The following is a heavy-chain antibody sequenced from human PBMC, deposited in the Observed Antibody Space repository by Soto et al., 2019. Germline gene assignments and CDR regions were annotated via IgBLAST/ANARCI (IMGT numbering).Heavy chain of an antibody. CDR1: GGSISSSNW. CDR2: IYHSGST. J-gene: IGHJ6*02. CDR3: ARVVGGYYYGMDV. Sequence: QVQLQESGPGLVKPSGTLSLTCVVSGGSISSSNWWSWVRQPPGKGLEWIGEIYHSGSTNYNPSPKSRVTISVDKSKNQFSLKLSSVTAAGTAVYYCARVVGGYYYGMDVWGQGTTVTVSS. V-gene: IGHV4-4*02. D-gene: IGHD2-2*01.